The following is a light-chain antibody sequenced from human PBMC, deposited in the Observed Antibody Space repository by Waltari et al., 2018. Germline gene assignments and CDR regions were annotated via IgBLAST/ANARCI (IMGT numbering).Light chain of an antibody. Sequence: SYVLTQPPSVSVAPGKTATVTCERDKIGTRSFHLYQQKQGQAPVLLIYNDRDRRSRFSERFSVSNSGNTATLTISRVEVGDEADYYCHVWDGNSDKEVFGTGTKVTVL. V-gene: IGLV3-21*04. J-gene: IGLJ1*01. CDR1: KIGTRS. CDR3: HVWDGNSDKEV. CDR2: NDR.